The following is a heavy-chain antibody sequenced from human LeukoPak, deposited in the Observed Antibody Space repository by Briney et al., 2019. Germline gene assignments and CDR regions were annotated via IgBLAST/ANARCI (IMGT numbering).Heavy chain of an antibody. J-gene: IGHJ6*04. V-gene: IGHV4-61*02. CDR3: ARGGVWVDV. CDR1: GGSISSGSYY. CDR2: IYTSGST. D-gene: IGHD3-10*01. Sequence: PSETLSLTCTVSGGSISSGSYYWSWIRQPAGKGLEWIGRIYTSGSTNYNPSLKSRVTISVDTSKNQFSLKLSSVTAADTAVYYCARGGVWVDVWGKGTTVTISS.